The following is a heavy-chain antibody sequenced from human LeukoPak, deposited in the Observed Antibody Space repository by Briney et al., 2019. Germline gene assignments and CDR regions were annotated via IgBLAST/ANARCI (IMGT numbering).Heavy chain of an antibody. CDR3: ARDAVTVNSYYFVY. CDR2: IYYSGST. J-gene: IGHJ4*02. Sequence: PSETLSLTCTVSGGSVSSGSYYWSWIRQPPGKGLEWIGYIYYSGSTNYNPSLKSRVTISVDTSKNQFSLKLSSVTAADTAVYYCARDAVTVNSYYFVYCGQGNLVTVSS. D-gene: IGHD4-11*01. CDR1: GGSVSSGSYY. V-gene: IGHV4-61*01.